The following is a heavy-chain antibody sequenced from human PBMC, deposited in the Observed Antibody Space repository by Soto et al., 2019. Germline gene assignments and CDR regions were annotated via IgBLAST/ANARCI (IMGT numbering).Heavy chain of an antibody. CDR1: GGSVSSGSYY. J-gene: IGHJ6*02. Sequence: KSSETLSLTCTVSGGSVSSGSYYWSWIRQPPGKGLEWIGYIYYSGSTNYNPSLKSRVTISVDTSKNQFSLKLGSVTAADTAVYYCAGARVLRYFDWLSGPWGMDVWGQGTTVTVSS. V-gene: IGHV4-61*01. CDR2: IYYSGST. CDR3: AGARVLRYFDWLSGPWGMDV. D-gene: IGHD3-9*01.